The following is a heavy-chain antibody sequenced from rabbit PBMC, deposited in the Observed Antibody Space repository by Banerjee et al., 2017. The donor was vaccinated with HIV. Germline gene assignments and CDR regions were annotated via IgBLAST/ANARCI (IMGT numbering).Heavy chain of an antibody. CDR2: IYAGSSSTT. CDR1: GFSFSSGYD. Sequence: QQLVESGGGLVKPGASLTLTCTASGFSFSSGYDMCWVRQAPGKGLEWIACIYAGSSSTTYYASWAKGRFTISKTSTTVTLQMTSLTAADTATYFCARGPYAITRLDLWGPGTLVTVS. V-gene: IGHV1S40*01. D-gene: IGHD6-1*01. J-gene: IGHJ3*01. CDR3: ARGPYAITRLDL.